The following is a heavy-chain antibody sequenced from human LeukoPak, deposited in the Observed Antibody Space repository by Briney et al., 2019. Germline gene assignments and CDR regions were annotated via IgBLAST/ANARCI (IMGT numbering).Heavy chain of an antibody. CDR2: ISGSGGST. J-gene: IGHJ4*02. V-gene: IGHV3-23*01. Sequence: GGSLRLSCAASGFNFSNYAMSWVRQAPGKGLEWVSAISGSGGSTYYADSVKGRFTISRDNSKNTLYLQMNSLRGEDTAVYYCAKENWVYNWKYDSSGSGINYWGQGTLVTVSS. CDR3: AKENWVYNWKYDSSGSGINY. CDR1: GFNFSNYA. D-gene: IGHD3-22*01.